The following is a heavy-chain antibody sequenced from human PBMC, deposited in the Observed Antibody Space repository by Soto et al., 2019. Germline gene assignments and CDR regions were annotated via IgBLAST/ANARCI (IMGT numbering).Heavy chain of an antibody. J-gene: IGHJ4*02. CDR3: AKAAGRRRFLEWLADYFDY. CDR1: GFTFSSYV. V-gene: IGHV3-23*01. D-gene: IGHD3-3*01. CDR2: ISGSGGST. Sequence: GGSLRLSCAASGFTFSSYVMSWVRQAPGKGLEWVSAISGSGGSTYYADSVKGRFTISRDNSKNTLYLQMNSLRAEDTAVYYCAKAAGRRRFLEWLADYFDYWGQGTLVTVSS.